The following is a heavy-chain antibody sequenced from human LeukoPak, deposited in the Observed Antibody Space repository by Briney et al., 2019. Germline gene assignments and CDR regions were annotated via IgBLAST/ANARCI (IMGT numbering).Heavy chain of an antibody. J-gene: IGHJ4*02. Sequence: GESLKIFCKGSGYKFTSYWIGWVRQMPGKGLEWMGIIYPGDSDTTYSPSFQGQVTISADKSISTAYLQWSSLKTSDTAMYYCARHYYDSNGYYYLDYWGQGTLVTVSS. CDR1: GYKFTSYW. V-gene: IGHV5-51*01. D-gene: IGHD3-22*01. CDR3: ARHYYDSNGYYYLDY. CDR2: IYPGDSDT.